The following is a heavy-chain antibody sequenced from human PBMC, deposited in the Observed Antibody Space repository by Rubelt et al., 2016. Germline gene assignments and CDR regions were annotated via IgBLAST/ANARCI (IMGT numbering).Heavy chain of an antibody. Sequence: QVQLVQSASELKEPGASVKVSCKASGYSFISSAMNWVRQAPGQGLEWMGWINTGNGKPTYAQGFTGRFVFSLDTYVSTADLQISRLKAEDTAVYYCARGAGYCSSSSCHFEYWGQGTLVTVSS. CDR2: INTGNGKP. J-gene: IGHJ4*02. D-gene: IGHD2-15*01. CDR1: GYSFISSA. V-gene: IGHV7-4-1*02. CDR3: ARGAGYCSSSSCHFEY.